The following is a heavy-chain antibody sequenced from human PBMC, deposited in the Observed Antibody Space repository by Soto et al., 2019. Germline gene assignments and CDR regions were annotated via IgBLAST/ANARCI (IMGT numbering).Heavy chain of an antibody. V-gene: IGHV1-18*01. CDR1: GYSFTSYG. D-gene: IGHD3-10*02. Sequence: QVLLVQSGAEIKKPGASVQVSCKASGYSFTSYGINWVRQAPGHGLEWMGWISAKHGNTHYAQKLQGRVTMTTDTSTSTAYMELRSLTSDDTAVYYCTRDMLKQPLVGFQDTCFDTWGQGTLVTVSS. J-gene: IGHJ5*01. CDR3: TRDMLKQPLVGFQDTCFDT. CDR2: ISAKHGNT.